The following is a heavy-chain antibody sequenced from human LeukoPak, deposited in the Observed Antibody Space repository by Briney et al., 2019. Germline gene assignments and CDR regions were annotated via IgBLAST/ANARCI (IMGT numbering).Heavy chain of an antibody. V-gene: IGHV3-23*01. CDR3: AKDSTIFGVAFDP. J-gene: IGHJ5*02. CDR1: GFTFSSYA. D-gene: IGHD3-3*01. CDR2: ISGGGGST. Sequence: GGSLRLSCAASGFTFSSYAMCWVRQAPGKGLEWVSGISGGGGSTYYADSVKGRFTISRDNSKNTLYLQMNSLRAEDTAVYYCAKDSTIFGVAFDPWGQGTLVTVSS.